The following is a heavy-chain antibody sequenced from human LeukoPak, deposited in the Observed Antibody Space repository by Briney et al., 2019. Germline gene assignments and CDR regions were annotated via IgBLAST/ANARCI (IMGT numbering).Heavy chain of an antibody. J-gene: IGHJ4*02. CDR1: GFTFSSYA. V-gene: IGHV3-30-3*01. CDR2: ISYDGSNK. D-gene: IGHD3-22*01. Sequence: GRSLRLSCAASGFTFSSYALHWVRQAPGKGLEWVSVISYDGSNKYYADSVKGRFTISRDNSKNTLYLQMNSLRAEDTAVYYCAKETYYDSSGAPLFDYWGQGTLVTVSS. CDR3: AKETYYDSSGAPLFDY.